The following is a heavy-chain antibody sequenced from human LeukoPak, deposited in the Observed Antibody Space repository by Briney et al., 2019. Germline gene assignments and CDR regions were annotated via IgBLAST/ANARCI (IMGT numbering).Heavy chain of an antibody. V-gene: IGHV3-48*04. CDR1: GFTFSSYS. Sequence: GSLRLSCAASGFTFSSYSMNWVRQAPGKGLEWVSYISSSSSTIYYADSVKGRFTISRDNAKNSLYLQMNSLRAEDTAVYYCAKDLDGSGTNWFDPWGQGTLVTVSS. CDR2: ISSSSSTI. D-gene: IGHD3-10*01. J-gene: IGHJ5*02. CDR3: AKDLDGSGTNWFDP.